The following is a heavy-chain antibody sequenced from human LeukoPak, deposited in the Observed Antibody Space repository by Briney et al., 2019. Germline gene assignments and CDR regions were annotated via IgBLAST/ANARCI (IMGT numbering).Heavy chain of an antibody. J-gene: IGHJ4*02. CDR1: GYTFTSYD. CDR3: ARYYDFWSGYVDY. D-gene: IGHD3-3*01. Sequence: GASVKVSCKASGYTFTSYDINWVRQATGQGLEWMGWISGNNGNTNYAQNVQGRVTMTTDTSMSTAYMELRSLRSDDTAVYYCARYYDFWSGYVDYWGQGTLVTVSS. CDR2: ISGNNGNT. V-gene: IGHV1-18*01.